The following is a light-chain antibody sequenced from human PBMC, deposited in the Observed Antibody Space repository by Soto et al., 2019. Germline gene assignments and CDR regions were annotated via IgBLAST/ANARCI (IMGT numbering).Light chain of an antibody. V-gene: IGKV1D-13*01. Sequence: AIQLTQSPSSLSASVGDRVIITCRASQGIHTALAWYQQKPGNAPMLLIYDASTVEAGVPSRFSGSGSGTDFTLTISSLQPEDFAIYYCQQFSNYPHVFCQGTRLEIK. CDR3: QQFSNYPHV. CDR1: QGIHTA. CDR2: DAS. J-gene: IGKJ5*01.